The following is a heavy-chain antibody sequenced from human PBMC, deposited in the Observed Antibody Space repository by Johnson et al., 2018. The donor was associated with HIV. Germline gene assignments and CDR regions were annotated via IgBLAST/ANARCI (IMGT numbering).Heavy chain of an antibody. Sequence: EVQLVESGGGVARPGGSLRLSCEASGFSFDEYDMSWVRQAPGKGLEWVSGINWSGATPGSADSVKGRFTISRDNSKNTLYLQMNSLRSEDTAVYSCAFESGSYFRHAFDIWGQGTMVTVSS. V-gene: IGHV3-20*04. CDR3: AFESGSYFRHAFDI. D-gene: IGHD1-26*01. CDR2: INWSGATP. J-gene: IGHJ3*02. CDR1: GFSFDEYD.